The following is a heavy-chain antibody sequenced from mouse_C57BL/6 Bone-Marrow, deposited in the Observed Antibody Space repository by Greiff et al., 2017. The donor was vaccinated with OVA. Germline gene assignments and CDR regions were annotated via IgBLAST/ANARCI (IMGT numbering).Heavy chain of an antibody. J-gene: IGHJ3*01. Sequence: VQLKESGAELARPGASVTMSCKASGYTFTSYTMHWVKQRPGQGLEWIGYINPSSGYTKYNQKFKDKATLTADKSSSTAYMQLRSLTSEDSAVYYCARSLYYYEGFAYWGQGILVTVSA. CDR1: GYTFTSYT. V-gene: IGHV1-4*01. D-gene: IGHD1-1*01. CDR3: ARSLYYYEGFAY. CDR2: INPSSGYT.